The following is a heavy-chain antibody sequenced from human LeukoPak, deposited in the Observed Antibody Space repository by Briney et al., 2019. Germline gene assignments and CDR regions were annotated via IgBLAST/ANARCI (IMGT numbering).Heavy chain of an antibody. D-gene: IGHD4-17*01. V-gene: IGHV1-2*02. CDR3: ASTTVIDNWFDP. Sequence: ASMKVSCKASGYTFTGYYMHWVRQAPGQGLEWMGWINPNSGGTNYAQKFQGRVTMTRDTSISTAYMEPSRLRSDDTAVYYCASTTVIDNWFDPWGQGTLVTVSS. J-gene: IGHJ5*02. CDR1: GYTFTGYY. CDR2: INPNSGGT.